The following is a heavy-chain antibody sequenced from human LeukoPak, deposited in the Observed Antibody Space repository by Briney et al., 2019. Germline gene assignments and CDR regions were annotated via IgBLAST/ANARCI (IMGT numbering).Heavy chain of an antibody. D-gene: IGHD2-15*01. Sequence: SQTLSLTCSVSRDSISTGDYYWSWVRQAPGTGLGWIGYIFYSGNMFYNPSLQSRLTLSMDTSKNQSSLKLSSVTAADTAVYYCARVSGTCFLPPCYFDYWGQGILVTVSS. CDR2: IFYSGNM. CDR1: RDSISTGDYY. J-gene: IGHJ4*02. CDR3: ARVSGTCFLPPCYFDY. V-gene: IGHV4-30-4*01.